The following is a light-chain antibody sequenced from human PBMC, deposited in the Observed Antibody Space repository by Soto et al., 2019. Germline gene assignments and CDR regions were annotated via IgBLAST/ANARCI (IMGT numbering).Light chain of an antibody. CDR1: QSVSSSY. V-gene: IGKV3-20*01. CDR2: GAS. J-gene: IGKJ2*01. Sequence: EIVLTQSPGTLSLSPGERATLSCRASQSVSSSYLAWYQQKPGQAPRLLIYGASSRATAIPDRFSGSGSGTDFTLTISRLEPEDFAVYYCQQYGSSPYTFGQGTKLGIK. CDR3: QQYGSSPYT.